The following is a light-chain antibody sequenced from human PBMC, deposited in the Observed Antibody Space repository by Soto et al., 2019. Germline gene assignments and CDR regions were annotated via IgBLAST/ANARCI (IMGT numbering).Light chain of an antibody. V-gene: IGLV2-14*01. CDR2: DVS. CDR1: SGDIGDYNY. J-gene: IGLJ1*01. Sequence: QSVLAQPASVSGSPGQSITISCVGTSGDIGDYNYVSWYQQHPGKVPKVIIYDVSNRPSGVSYRFSGTKSGNTASLTVSGLQAEDEADYYCCSYTRSATLTFGTGTRSPS. CDR3: CSYTRSATLT.